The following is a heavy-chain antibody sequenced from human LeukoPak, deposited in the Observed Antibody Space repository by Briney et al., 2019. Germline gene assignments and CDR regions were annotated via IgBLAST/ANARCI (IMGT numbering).Heavy chain of an antibody. J-gene: IGHJ4*02. D-gene: IGHD2-21*02. CDR2: INQDGSEK. Sequence: WGSLRLSCAASGFTFSTYWMSWVRQTPGKGLECVANINQDGSEKNYVDSVKGRFTISRDNSRNSVFLQMNSLRPEDTALYHCAKEVDCPSDCLFFHSWGQGTLVTVSS. CDR3: AKEVDCPSDCLFFHS. CDR1: GFTFSTYW. V-gene: IGHV3-7*03.